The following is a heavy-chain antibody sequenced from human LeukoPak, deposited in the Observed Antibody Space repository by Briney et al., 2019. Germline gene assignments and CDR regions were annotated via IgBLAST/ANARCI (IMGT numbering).Heavy chain of an antibody. V-gene: IGHV3-30*02. CDR2: IRYDGSNK. D-gene: IGHD4-17*01. J-gene: IGHJ4*02. Sequence: GGSLRLSCAASGFTFSSYWMSWVRQAPGKGLEWVAFIRYDGSNKYYADSVKGRFTISRDNSKNTLYLQMNSLRAEDTAVYYCAKEGVTTLDYWGQGTLVTVSS. CDR1: GFTFSSYW. CDR3: AKEGVTTLDY.